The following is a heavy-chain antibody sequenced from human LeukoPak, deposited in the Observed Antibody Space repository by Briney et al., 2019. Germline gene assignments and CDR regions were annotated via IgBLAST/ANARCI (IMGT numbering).Heavy chain of an antibody. D-gene: IGHD1-26*01. V-gene: IGHV3-43D*03. CDR2: ISWDGGGT. Sequence: GGSLRLSCAASGFTFDDYAMHWVRQAPGKGLEWVSLISWDGGGTYYADSVKGRFTISRDNSKNSLYLQMNSLRAEDTALYYCAKSPDVIVGAPFDYWGQGTLVTVSS. CDR1: GFTFDDYA. J-gene: IGHJ4*02. CDR3: AKSPDVIVGAPFDY.